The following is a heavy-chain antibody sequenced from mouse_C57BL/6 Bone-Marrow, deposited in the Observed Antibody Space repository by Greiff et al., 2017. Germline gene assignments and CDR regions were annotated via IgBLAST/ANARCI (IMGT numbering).Heavy chain of an antibody. CDR3: VRFGRVEGAMDY. Sequence: EVMLVESGGGLVQPKGSLKLSCAASGFTFTTYAMHWVRQAPGQGLEWVARIRRTSSNYATYYADSVKDRFTISRDDSQSMLYLQMNNLKTEDTAKYYCVRFGRVEGAMDYWGQGTSVTVSS. D-gene: IGHD1-1*01. J-gene: IGHJ4*01. CDR1: GFTFTTYA. CDR2: IRRTSSNYAT. V-gene: IGHV10-3*01.